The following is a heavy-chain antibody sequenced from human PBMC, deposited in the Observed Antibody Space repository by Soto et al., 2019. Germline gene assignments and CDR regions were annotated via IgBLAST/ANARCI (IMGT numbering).Heavy chain of an antibody. CDR1: GYRFTNYW. CDR2: IYPGDSDT. CDR3: GRVGPHDEILTGPLDV. D-gene: IGHD3-9*01. J-gene: IGHJ6*04. Sequence: GESLKISCQASGYRFTNYWIGWVRQMPGKGLEWMGIIYPGDSDTRYSPSFRGQVTISVDKSVNTAYLQWSTLRASDTAMYYCGRVGPHDEILTGPLDVWGKGTTVPVSS. V-gene: IGHV5-51*01.